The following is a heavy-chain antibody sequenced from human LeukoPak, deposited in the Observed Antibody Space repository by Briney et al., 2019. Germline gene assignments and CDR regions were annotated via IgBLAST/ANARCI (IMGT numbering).Heavy chain of an antibody. D-gene: IGHD3-3*01. CDR2: ISSSSSYI. Sequence: GGSLRLSCAASGFTFSSYSMNWVRQAPGKGLEWVSSISSSSSYIYYADSVKGRFTISRDNAKNSLYLQMNSLRAEGTAVYYCARGEIFGVVSHAFDIWGQGTMVTVSS. V-gene: IGHV3-21*01. CDR1: GFTFSSYS. J-gene: IGHJ3*02. CDR3: ARGEIFGVVSHAFDI.